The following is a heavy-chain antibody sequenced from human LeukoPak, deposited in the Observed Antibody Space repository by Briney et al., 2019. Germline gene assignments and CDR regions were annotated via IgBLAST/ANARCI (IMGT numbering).Heavy chain of an antibody. D-gene: IGHD3-22*01. J-gene: IGHJ4*02. CDR1: GYTFTGYY. Sequence: GASVKVSCKASGYTFTGYYMHWVRQAPGQGLEWMGWINTNTGNPTYAQGFTGRFVFSLDTSVSTAYLQISSLKAEDTAVYYCARSYYYDSSGYYLFDYWGQGTLVTVSS. CDR2: INTNTGNP. V-gene: IGHV7-4-1*02. CDR3: ARSYYYDSSGYYLFDY.